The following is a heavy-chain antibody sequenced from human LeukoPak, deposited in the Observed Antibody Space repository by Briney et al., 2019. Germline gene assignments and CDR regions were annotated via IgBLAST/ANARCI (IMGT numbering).Heavy chain of an antibody. J-gene: IGHJ4*02. Sequence: GGSLRLSCAASGFTFSSYSMNRVRQAPGKGLEWVSSISSSSSYIYYADSVKGRFTISRDNAKNSLYLQMNSLRAEDTAVYYCARDRGVATAEFDYWGQGTLVTVSS. D-gene: IGHD5-18*01. V-gene: IGHV3-21*01. CDR3: ARDRGVATAEFDY. CDR1: GFTFSSYS. CDR2: ISSSSSYI.